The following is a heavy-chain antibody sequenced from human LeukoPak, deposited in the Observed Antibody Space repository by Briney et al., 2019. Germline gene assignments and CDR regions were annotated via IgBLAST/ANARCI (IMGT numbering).Heavy chain of an antibody. CDR1: GGTFSSYA. D-gene: IGHD3-16*02. V-gene: IGHV1-69*13. CDR3: ARGGMITFGGVIVEFYFDY. J-gene: IGHJ4*02. Sequence: ASVKVSRKASGGTFSSYAISWVRQAPGQGLEWMGGIIPIFGTANYAQKFQGRVTITADESTSTAYMELSSLRSEDTAVCYCARGGMITFGGVIVEFYFDYWGQGTLVTVSS. CDR2: IIPIFGTA.